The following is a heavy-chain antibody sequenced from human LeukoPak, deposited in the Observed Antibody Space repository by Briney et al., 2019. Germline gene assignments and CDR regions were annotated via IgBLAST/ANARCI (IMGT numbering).Heavy chain of an antibody. J-gene: IGHJ4*02. V-gene: IGHV4-59*01. Sequence: SETLSLTCTVSGGSISGNYWSWIRQPAGKGLEWIGYVYYNGNTIYNPSLKSRVTISVDTSKNQFSLNVTSVTAADTAVYYCARTTSSGWSRFFDFWSQGSLVTVSS. CDR1: GGSISGNY. D-gene: IGHD6-19*01. CDR2: VYYNGNT. CDR3: ARTTSSGWSRFFDF.